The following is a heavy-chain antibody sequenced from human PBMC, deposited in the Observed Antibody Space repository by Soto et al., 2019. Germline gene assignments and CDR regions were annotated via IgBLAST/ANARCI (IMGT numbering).Heavy chain of an antibody. V-gene: IGHV3-9*01. CDR3: AKDIARYSGYEGAFDI. J-gene: IGHJ3*02. CDR1: GFSFDDYV. D-gene: IGHD5-12*01. CDR2: LDWNGVSI. Sequence: VQLVESGGGLVQPGRSLRLSCAASGFSFDDYVMHWVRQGPGKGLEWVSGLDWNGVSIGYADSVKGRFTISRDNAKNSLYLQMNSLRPEDTALYYCAKDIARYSGYEGAFDIWGQGTMVTVSS.